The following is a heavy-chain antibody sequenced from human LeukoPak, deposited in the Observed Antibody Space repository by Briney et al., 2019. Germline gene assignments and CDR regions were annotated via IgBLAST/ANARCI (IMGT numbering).Heavy chain of an antibody. CDR3: ARVNSSGWYMAFDY. V-gene: IGHV3-11*01. D-gene: IGHD6-19*01. Sequence: GGSLRISCAASGFTFSDHYISWIRQAPGEGLGWVSYISSSGSTIYYADSVKGRFTISRDNAKNSLYLQMNSLGAEDTAVYYCARVNSSGWYMAFDYWGQGTLVTVSS. CDR1: GFTFSDHY. J-gene: IGHJ4*02. CDR2: ISSSGSTI.